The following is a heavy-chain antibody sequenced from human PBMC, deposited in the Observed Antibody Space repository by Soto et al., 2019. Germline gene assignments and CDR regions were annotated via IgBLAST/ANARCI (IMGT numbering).Heavy chain of an antibody. CDR2: ISYSGNT. Sequence: QVQLRESVPGLVMPSETLSLTCTISGGSINTYYWHWIRKSPGKGLQCMGYISYSGNTNYSPSLTSRVTISLDTSKNQFSLKLAPLSAADTAVYYCASLPVDYYFYMDVWGKGTTVTVSS. CDR3: ASLPVDYYFYMDV. J-gene: IGHJ6*03. CDR1: GGSINTYY. V-gene: IGHV4-59*08.